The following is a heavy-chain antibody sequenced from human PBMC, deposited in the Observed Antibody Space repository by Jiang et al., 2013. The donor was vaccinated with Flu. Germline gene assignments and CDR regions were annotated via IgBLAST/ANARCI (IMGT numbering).Heavy chain of an antibody. D-gene: IGHD4-11*01. Sequence: GLVKPGGSLRLSCVASGLTFSRETMNWVRQAPGRGLEWVSSISFNSNYVYYAYSLKGRFTVSRDDARNSLFLQMDSLRAEDTAVYYCARERPSKTYVHYYGMDVWGQGTTVTVSS. V-gene: IGHV3-21*01. CDR2: ISFNSNYV. J-gene: IGHJ6*02. CDR3: ARERPSKTYVHYYGMDV. CDR1: GLTFSRET.